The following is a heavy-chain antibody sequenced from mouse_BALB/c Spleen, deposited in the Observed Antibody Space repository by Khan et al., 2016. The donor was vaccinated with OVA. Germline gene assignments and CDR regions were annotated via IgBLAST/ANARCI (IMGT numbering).Heavy chain of an antibody. J-gene: IGHJ4*01. V-gene: IGHV2-6-1*01. CDR3: ARQPYYHYYVMDY. Sequence: QVQLKESGPGLVAPSQSLSLTCTISGFSLTSYGVHWLRQPPGKVLEWLVVIWSDGCNAYNSALISILSISKDNSRSQVFLKMNSLQTDDTAMYYCARQPYYHYYVMDYWGQGTSVTVSS. D-gene: IGHD2-10*01. CDR1: GFSLTSYG. CDR2: IWSDGCN.